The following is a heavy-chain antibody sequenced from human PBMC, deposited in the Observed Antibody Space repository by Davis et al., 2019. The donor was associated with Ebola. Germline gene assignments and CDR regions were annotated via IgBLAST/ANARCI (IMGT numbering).Heavy chain of an antibody. V-gene: IGHV3-9*01. CDR2: ISWNSGSI. J-gene: IGHJ5*02. CDR1: GFTFDDYA. CDR3: AKGFAEYHLFLPFDP. D-gene: IGHD2-2*01. Sequence: SLKISCAASGFTFDDYAMHWVRQAPGKGLEWVSGISWNSGSIGYADSVKGRFTISRDNAKNSLYLQMNSLRTEDTALYYCAKGFAEYHLFLPFDPWGQGTLVTVSS.